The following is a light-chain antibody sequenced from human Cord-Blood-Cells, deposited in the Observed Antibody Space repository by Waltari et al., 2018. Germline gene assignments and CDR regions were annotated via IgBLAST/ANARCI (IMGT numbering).Light chain of an antibody. CDR2: EGS. V-gene: IGLV2-23*01. CDR1: SSDVGSYYL. CDR3: CSYAVSSYV. J-gene: IGLJ1*01. Sequence: QSPLTQPASVSGSPGQSFTISCTGTSSDVGSYYLVSWYQQHPGKAPKHMIYEGSKRPSRVSKRSSGAKTGNTASLTIPGLQAEDEADYYCCSYAVSSYVCGTGANVTVL.